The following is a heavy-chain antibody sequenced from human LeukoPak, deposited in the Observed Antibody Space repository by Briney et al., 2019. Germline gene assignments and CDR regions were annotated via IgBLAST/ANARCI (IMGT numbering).Heavy chain of an antibody. Sequence: ASVKVSCKVSGYTLTELSMHWVRQAPGKGLEWMGGFDPEEGEAIYAQTFQGRVTMTRDMSTSTVYMELSSLRSEDTAVYYCARDNDFDYWGQGTLVTVSS. V-gene: IGHV1-24*01. D-gene: IGHD2-8*01. J-gene: IGHJ4*02. CDR1: GYTLTELS. CDR3: ARDNDFDY. CDR2: FDPEEGEA.